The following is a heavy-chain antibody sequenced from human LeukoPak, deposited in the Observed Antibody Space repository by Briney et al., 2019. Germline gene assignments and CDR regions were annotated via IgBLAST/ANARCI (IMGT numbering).Heavy chain of an antibody. D-gene: IGHD5/OR15-5a*01. CDR2: ISTTSPTI. CDR1: GFSLSNFQ. Sequence: GRSLRLSCVASGFSLSNFQMYWVRQAPGKGLEWVSYISTTSPTIFYADSVKGRFTISRDNAKNSLYLQMNSLRAEDTAVYYCARDLRFYYGMDVWGQGTTVTVSS. J-gene: IGHJ6*02. CDR3: ARDLRFYYGMDV. V-gene: IGHV3-48*01.